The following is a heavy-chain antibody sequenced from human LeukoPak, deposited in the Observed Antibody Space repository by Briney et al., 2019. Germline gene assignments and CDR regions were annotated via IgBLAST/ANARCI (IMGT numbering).Heavy chain of an antibody. Sequence: ASVKVSCKASGYTFTSYYMHWVRQAPGQGLEWMGIINPSGGSTSYAQKFQGRVTMTRDTSTSTLYMELSSLRSEDTAVYYCAREDDTGRYMGDDAFDIWGQGTMVTVSS. CDR1: GYTFTSYY. CDR3: AREDDTGRYMGDDAFDI. J-gene: IGHJ3*02. CDR2: INPSGGST. V-gene: IGHV1-46*01. D-gene: IGHD1-26*01.